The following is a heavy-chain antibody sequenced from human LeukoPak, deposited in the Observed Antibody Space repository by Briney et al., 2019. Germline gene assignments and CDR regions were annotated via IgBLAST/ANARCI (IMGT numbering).Heavy chain of an antibody. D-gene: IGHD5-18*01. Sequence: GGSLRLSCAASGFTFSNAWMSWVRQAPGKGLEWVGRIKSKTDGGTTDYAAPVKGRFTISRGDSKNTLYLQMNSLKTEDTAVYYCTSSYGDSAPLWYWGQGTLVTVSS. CDR2: IKSKTDGGTT. CDR1: GFTFSNAW. V-gene: IGHV3-15*01. J-gene: IGHJ4*02. CDR3: TSSYGDSAPLWY.